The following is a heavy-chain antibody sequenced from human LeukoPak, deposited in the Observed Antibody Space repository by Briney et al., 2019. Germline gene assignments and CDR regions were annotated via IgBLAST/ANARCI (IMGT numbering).Heavy chain of an antibody. CDR3: ARVIVVVPAAKIWFDP. CDR2: MNPNSGNT. CDR1: GYTFTSYD. Sequence: ASVKVSCTASGYTFTSYDINWVRQATGQGLEWMGWMNPNSGNTGYAQKFQGRVTMTRNTSISTAYMELSSLRSKDTAVYYCARVIVVVPAAKIWFDPWGQGTLVTVSS. J-gene: IGHJ5*02. D-gene: IGHD2-2*01. V-gene: IGHV1-8*01.